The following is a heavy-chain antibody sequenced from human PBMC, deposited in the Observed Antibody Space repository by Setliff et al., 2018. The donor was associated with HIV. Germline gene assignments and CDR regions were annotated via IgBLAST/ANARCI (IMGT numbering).Heavy chain of an antibody. CDR3: ARNPIQTKRWSPGETWFDT. D-gene: IGHD7-27*01. V-gene: IGHV1-18*01. CDR2: ITSYNGNT. J-gene: IGHJ5*02. CDR1: GYTFTHYG. Sequence: ASVKVSCKASGYTFTHYGISWVRQAPGQALEWVGWITSYNGNTNYAQRFQGRVTMTTDTPTSTAYMELRSLTSDDTAVYYCARNPIQTKRWSPGETWFDTWGQGALVTVSS.